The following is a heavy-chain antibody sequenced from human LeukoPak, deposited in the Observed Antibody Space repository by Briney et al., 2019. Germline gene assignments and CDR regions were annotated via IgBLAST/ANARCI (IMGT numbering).Heavy chain of an antibody. Sequence: GGSLRLSCAASGFTLSSYAMSWVRQAPGKELEWVSAISDSGNTYHADSVKGRFTISRDNSKNTLYLQMNSLRVEDTAVYYCAKAGFYDILTDGLDIWGQGTMVIVSS. CDR2: ISDSGNT. CDR3: AKAGFYDILTDGLDI. D-gene: IGHD3-9*01. J-gene: IGHJ3*02. V-gene: IGHV3-23*01. CDR1: GFTLSSYA.